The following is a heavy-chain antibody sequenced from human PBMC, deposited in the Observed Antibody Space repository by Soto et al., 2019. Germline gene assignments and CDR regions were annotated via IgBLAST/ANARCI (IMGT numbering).Heavy chain of an antibody. Sequence: QVQLVESGGGVVQPGRSLRLSCAASGFTFSSYAMHWVRQAPGKGREWVAVISYDGSNKYYADSVKGRFTISRDNSKNTLYLQMNSLRAEDTAVYYCARGYSSSSAAFDYWGQGTLVTVSS. CDR2: ISYDGSNK. V-gene: IGHV3-30-3*01. D-gene: IGHD6-13*01. J-gene: IGHJ4*02. CDR3: ARGYSSSSAAFDY. CDR1: GFTFSSYA.